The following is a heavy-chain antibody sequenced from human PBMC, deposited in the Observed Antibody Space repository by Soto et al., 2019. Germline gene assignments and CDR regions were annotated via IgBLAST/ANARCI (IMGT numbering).Heavy chain of an antibody. Sequence: VQLLESGGGLVQPGGSLRLACEVSGFTFSSYAMSWVRQSPGKGLEWVAVISGTGVSSQYADSVKGRFTISRDNSKNTLTLQMNSLRAEDTAVYYCAKPRLVPGLIQYVDFASWGQGTLVTVSS. CDR3: AKPRLVPGLIQYVDFAS. CDR2: ISGTGVSS. V-gene: IGHV3-23*01. J-gene: IGHJ4*02. D-gene: IGHD2-21*02. CDR1: GFTFSSYA.